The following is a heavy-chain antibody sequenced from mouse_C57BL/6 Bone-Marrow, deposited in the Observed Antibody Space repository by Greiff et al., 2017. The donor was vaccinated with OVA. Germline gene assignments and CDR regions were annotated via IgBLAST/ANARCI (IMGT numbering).Heavy chain of an antibody. CDR2: IWSGGST. D-gene: IGHD1-1*01. J-gene: IGHJ1*03. V-gene: IGHV2-5*01. Sequence: VQLQQSGPGLVQPSQSLSITCTASGFSFTRYGVPWVRQSPGKGLEWLGEIWSGGSTDYNAAFMSRLSITKDNSKSQVLFKMNSLQAYDTALYSGAKKKNDENYYARGYFDVWGTGTTVTVSS. CDR3: AKKKNDENYYARGYFDV. CDR1: GFSFTRYG.